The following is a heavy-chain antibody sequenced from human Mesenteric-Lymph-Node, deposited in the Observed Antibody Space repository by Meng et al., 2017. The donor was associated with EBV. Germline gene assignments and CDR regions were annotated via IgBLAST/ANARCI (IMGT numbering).Heavy chain of an antibody. Sequence: QRRLKQWAGGLLKPSSTLPLTCAVYGGSFSGYYWSWIRQPPGKGLEWIGEINHSGSTNYNPSLKSRVTISVDTSKNQFSLKLSSVTAADTAVYYCARGEKGPIDYWGQGTLVTVSS. CDR3: ARGEKGPIDY. CDR2: INHSGST. CDR1: GGSFSGYY. J-gene: IGHJ4*02. V-gene: IGHV4-34*01.